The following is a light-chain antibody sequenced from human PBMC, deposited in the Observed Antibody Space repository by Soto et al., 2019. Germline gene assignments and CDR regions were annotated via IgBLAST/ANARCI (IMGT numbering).Light chain of an antibody. J-gene: IGKJ4*01. CDR3: QHRSNWPLT. CDR1: QSVSSY. Sequence: EIVLTQSPATLSLSPGERATLSCRASQSVSSYLAWYQQKPGQAPRLLIYDASNRATGIPARFSGSGSGTDFTLTISSLEPEDFAVDYCQHRSNWPLTFGGGTMVEIK. CDR2: DAS. V-gene: IGKV3-11*01.